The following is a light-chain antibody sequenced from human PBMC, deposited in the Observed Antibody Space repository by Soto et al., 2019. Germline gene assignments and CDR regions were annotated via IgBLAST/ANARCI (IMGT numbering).Light chain of an antibody. CDR3: QQYYSYPLT. V-gene: IGKV1-8*01. Sequence: AIRMTQSPSSLSASTGDRVTITCRASQGISSYLAWYQQKPGKAPKLLIYAASTLQSGVPSRFSGSGSGTDFTLTISCLQSEVFSTYYGQQYYSYPLTFGGGTKVDIK. CDR2: AAS. CDR1: QGISSY. J-gene: IGKJ4*01.